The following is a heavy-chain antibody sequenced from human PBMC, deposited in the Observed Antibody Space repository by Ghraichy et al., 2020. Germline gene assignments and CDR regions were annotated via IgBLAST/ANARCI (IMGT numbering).Heavy chain of an antibody. J-gene: IGHJ5*02. CDR1: GGSISSYY. D-gene: IGHD6-19*01. Sequence: SQTLSLTCTVSGGSISSYYWSWIRQPPGKGLEWIGYIYYSGSTNYNPSLKSRVTISVDTSKNQFSLKLSSVTAADTAVYYCARVRGGAVADTNWFDPWGQGTLVTVSS. CDR2: IYYSGST. V-gene: IGHV4-59*01. CDR3: ARVRGGAVADTNWFDP.